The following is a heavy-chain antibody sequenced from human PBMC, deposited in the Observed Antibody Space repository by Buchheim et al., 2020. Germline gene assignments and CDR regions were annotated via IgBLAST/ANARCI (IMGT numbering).Heavy chain of an antibody. CDR2: INLSGST. CDR3: ARYISLGAGESRGRRRNYYYMDV. Sequence: QVPLQQWGAGLLKPSETLSLTCAVYGGSFSGYYWSWIRQPPGKGLEWIGEINLSGSTNYNPSLKSRVTISVDTSQNQFSLKLSSVTAADTAVYYCARYISLGAGESRGRRRNYYYMDVWGKGTT. CDR1: GGSFSGYY. J-gene: IGHJ6*03. D-gene: IGHD3-16*01. V-gene: IGHV4-34*01.